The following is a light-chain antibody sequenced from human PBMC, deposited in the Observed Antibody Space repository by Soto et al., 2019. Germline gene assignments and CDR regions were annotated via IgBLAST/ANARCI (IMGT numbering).Light chain of an antibody. Sequence: DIQMTQSPSSLSASVGDRVTITCRASQSISSYLNWYQQKPGKAPKLLIYAASSLQSGVPSRFSRRGSETDFTLPICSLQLEDFATYYCQQSYSTPLFPFGPGTKVDI. J-gene: IGKJ3*01. CDR1: QSISSY. V-gene: IGKV1-39*01. CDR3: QQSYSTPLFP. CDR2: AAS.